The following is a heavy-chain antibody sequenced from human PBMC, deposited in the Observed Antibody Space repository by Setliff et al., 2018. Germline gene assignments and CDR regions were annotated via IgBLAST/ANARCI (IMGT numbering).Heavy chain of an antibody. J-gene: IGHJ4*02. Sequence: GGSLRLSCAASGFSFSNYAMHWVRQAPGTGLEWVARIDKDGSSTVYADSVKGRFTISRDNVKKMLYLQMDSLRTEDTAVYYCTREHTPWVGASHHDCWGQGTQVTVSS. V-gene: IGHV3-74*01. CDR1: GFSFSNYA. D-gene: IGHD1-26*01. CDR2: IDKDGSST. CDR3: TREHTPWVGASHHDC.